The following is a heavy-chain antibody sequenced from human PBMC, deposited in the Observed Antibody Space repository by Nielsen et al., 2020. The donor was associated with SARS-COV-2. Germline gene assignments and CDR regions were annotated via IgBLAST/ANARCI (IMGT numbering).Heavy chain of an antibody. CDR3: ARDRRVLGYSSSHILDY. V-gene: IGHV3-30-3*01. CDR2: ISYDGSNK. CDR1: GFTFSSYA. D-gene: IGHD6-13*01. J-gene: IGHJ4*02. Sequence: GESLKISCAASGFTFSSYAMHWVRQAPGKGLEWVAVISYDGSNKYYADSVKGRFTISRDNSKNTLYLQMNSLRAEDTAVYYCARDRRVLGYSSSHILDYWGQGTLVTVSS.